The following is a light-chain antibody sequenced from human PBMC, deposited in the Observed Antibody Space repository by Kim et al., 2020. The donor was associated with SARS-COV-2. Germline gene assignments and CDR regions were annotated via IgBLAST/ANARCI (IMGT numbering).Light chain of an antibody. CDR2: GKD. V-gene: IGLV3-19*01. CDR3: NSRDSNDNVV. J-gene: IGLJ2*01. Sequence: VALGQTVSITCQGDSLRSYYATWYQQKPGQAPILVIYGKDNRPSGIPDRFSGSSSGNTASLTITGTQAGDEADYYCNSRDSNDNVVFGGGTQLTVL. CDR1: SLRSYY.